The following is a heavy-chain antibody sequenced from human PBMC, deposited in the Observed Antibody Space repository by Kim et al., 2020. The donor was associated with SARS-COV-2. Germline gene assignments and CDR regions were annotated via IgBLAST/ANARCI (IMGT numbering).Heavy chain of an antibody. CDR2: IKQDGSET. V-gene: IGHV3-7*03. CDR1: GFTFSSYW. J-gene: IGHJ4*02. Sequence: GGSLRLSCAASGFTFSSYWMSWVRQAPGKGLEWVANIKQDGSETYYVDSVKGRFTISRDNAQNSLYLQMNSLRAEDTALYYCARGGSQQLNYWGQGTLVTVSS. D-gene: IGHD6-13*01. CDR3: ARGGSQQLNY.